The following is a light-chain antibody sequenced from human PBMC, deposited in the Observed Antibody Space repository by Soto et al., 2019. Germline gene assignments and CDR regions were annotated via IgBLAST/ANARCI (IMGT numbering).Light chain of an antibody. CDR2: SAS. Sequence: DIQMTQSPSSLSASVGDGVTITCRAIHSGSNSLNCYQQKPGKAPQLLIYSASSLQSGVPSRFSGSGSGTDFTLTISSLQPEDFATYYCQQSYTTPFTFGPGTKVDIK. CDR3: QQSYTTPFT. CDR1: HSGSNS. J-gene: IGKJ3*01. V-gene: IGKV1-39*01.